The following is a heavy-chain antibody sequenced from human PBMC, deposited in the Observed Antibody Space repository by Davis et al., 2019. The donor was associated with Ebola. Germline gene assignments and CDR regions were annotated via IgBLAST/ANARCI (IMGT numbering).Heavy chain of an antibody. CDR2: ISSNGGRT. V-gene: IGHV3-64D*08. Sequence: GESLKISCSASGFTFSSSGMQWVRQAPGKGLEYASRISSNGGRTYYADSVRGRFTISRDTSRNTLYLQMSGLIVEDTAVYYCVKGGGLGLNFDYWGQGTLVTVSS. D-gene: IGHD6-19*01. CDR1: GFTFSSSG. J-gene: IGHJ4*02. CDR3: VKGGGLGLNFDY.